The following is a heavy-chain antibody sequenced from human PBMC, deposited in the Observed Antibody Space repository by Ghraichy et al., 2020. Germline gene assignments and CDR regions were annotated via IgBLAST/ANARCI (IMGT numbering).Heavy chain of an antibody. CDR2: VYYTGSA. Sequence: SETLSLTCTVSGGSISDYYWSWIRQPPGKGLEWIGYVYYTGSANYDPSLKGRVNMSVDRSKNQFSLRLSSVTAADTAVYYCASIRHSYGDSVHYFDYWGQGTSVTVSS. CDR1: GGSISDYY. D-gene: IGHD4-17*01. V-gene: IGHV4-59*12. J-gene: IGHJ4*02. CDR3: ASIRHSYGDSVHYFDY.